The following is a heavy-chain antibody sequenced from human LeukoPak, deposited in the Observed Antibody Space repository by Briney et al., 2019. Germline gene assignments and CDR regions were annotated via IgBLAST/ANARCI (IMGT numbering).Heavy chain of an antibody. Sequence: SETLSLTCTVSGGSISSSSYYWGWIRQPPGKGLEWIGRIYYSGSTYYNPSLKSRVTISVDTSKNQFSLKLSSVTAADTAVYYCARPYYYGSGSWADWGQGTLVTVSS. V-gene: IGHV4-39*01. CDR1: GGSISSSSYY. CDR2: IYYSGST. D-gene: IGHD3-10*01. CDR3: ARPYYYGSGSWAD. J-gene: IGHJ4*02.